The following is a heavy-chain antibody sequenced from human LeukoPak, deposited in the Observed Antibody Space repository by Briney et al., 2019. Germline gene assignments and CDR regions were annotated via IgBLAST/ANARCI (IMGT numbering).Heavy chain of an antibody. V-gene: IGHV4-34*01. J-gene: IGHJ4*02. CDR3: ARGRVGGSYAH. CDR1: GGSFSGYY. D-gene: IGHD1-26*01. CDR2: INHSGST. Sequence: SETLSLTCAVYGGSFSGYYWSWIRQPPGKGLEWIGEINHSGSTNYNPSLKSRVTISVDTSKNQFSLKLSSVTAADTAVYYYARGRVGGSYAHWGQGTLVTVSS.